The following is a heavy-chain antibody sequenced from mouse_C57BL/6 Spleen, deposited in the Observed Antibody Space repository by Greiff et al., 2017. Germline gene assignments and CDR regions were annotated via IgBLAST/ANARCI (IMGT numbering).Heavy chain of an antibody. V-gene: IGHV14-1*01. Sequence: VQLQQSGAELVRPGASVKLSCTASGFNIQDYYMHWVKQRPEQGLEWIGRIDPEDGDTEYAPKFQGKATMTADTSSNTAYLQLSSLTSEDTAVYYCTFYDYLRIDYWGQGTSVTVSS. CDR1: GFNIQDYY. CDR3: TFYDYLRIDY. D-gene: IGHD2-4*01. CDR2: IDPEDGDT. J-gene: IGHJ4*01.